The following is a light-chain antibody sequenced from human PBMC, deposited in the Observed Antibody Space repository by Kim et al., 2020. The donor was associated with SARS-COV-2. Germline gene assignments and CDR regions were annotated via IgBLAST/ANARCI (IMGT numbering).Light chain of an antibody. CDR3: QSYDSSLGAWV. CDR2: GDT. J-gene: IGLJ3*02. Sequence: RVTNTCPASSSNIGAGYDVHWYQQVPGKAPKLLIDGDTNRPSGVPARLFGSKSGTSASLAITGLQAEDEADYYCQSYDSSLGAWVFGGGTQLTVL. CDR1: SSNIGAGYD. V-gene: IGLV1-40*01.